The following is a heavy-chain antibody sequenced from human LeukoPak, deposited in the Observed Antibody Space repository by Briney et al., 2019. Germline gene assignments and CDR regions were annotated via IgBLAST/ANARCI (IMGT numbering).Heavy chain of an antibody. CDR2: INWNGGSI. D-gene: IGHD4-11*01. V-gene: IGHV3-20*04. J-gene: IGHJ4*02. CDR3: ARRQMTTVTLLDY. Sequence: RPGRSLRLSCAPCGFTFDDYGMSWVRQAPGKGLEWVSGINWNGGSIGYADSVKGRFTISRDNAKNSLYLQMNSLRAEDTALYYCARRQMTTVTLLDYWGQGTLVTVST. CDR1: GFTFDDYG.